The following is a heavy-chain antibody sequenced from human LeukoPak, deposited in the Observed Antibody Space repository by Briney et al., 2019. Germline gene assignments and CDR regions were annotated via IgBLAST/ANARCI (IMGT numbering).Heavy chain of an antibody. CDR1: GYTFTGYY. CDR2: INPNSGGT. D-gene: IGHD5-12*01. CDR3: ARGGRGYSGYEIHRYGMDV. V-gene: IGHV1-2*02. J-gene: IGHJ6*02. Sequence: GASVKVSFKTSGYTFTGYYMHRVRQAPGQGLEWMGWINPNSGGTNYAQKFQGRVTMTRDTSISTAYMELSTLRSDDTAVYYCARGGRGYSGYEIHRYGMDVWGQGATVTVSS.